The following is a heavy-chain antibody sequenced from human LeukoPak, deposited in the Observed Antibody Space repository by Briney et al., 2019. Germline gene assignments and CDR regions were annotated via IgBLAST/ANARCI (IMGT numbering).Heavy chain of an antibody. J-gene: IGHJ4*02. CDR2: IYYSGST. CDR1: GGSISSYY. Sequence: SETLSLTCTVSGGSISSYYWSWIRQPPGKGLEWIGYIYYSGSTNYNPSLKSRVTISVDTSKNKFSLKLSSVTAADTAVYYCARGGIRIAAAGKLDYWGQGTLVTVSS. V-gene: IGHV4-59*01. CDR3: ARGGIRIAAAGKLDY. D-gene: IGHD6-13*01.